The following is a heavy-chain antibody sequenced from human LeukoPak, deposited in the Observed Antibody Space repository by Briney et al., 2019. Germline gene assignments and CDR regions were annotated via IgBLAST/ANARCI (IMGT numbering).Heavy chain of an antibody. D-gene: IGHD4-17*01. Sequence: SETLSLTCTVSGGSISSGDYYWSWIRQPPGKGLEWIGYIYYSGSTYYNPSLKSRVTISVDTSKNQFSLKLSSVTAADTAVYYCARETTVTTLPDYWGQGTLVTVSS. J-gene: IGHJ4*02. CDR2: IYYSGST. V-gene: IGHV4-30-4*01. CDR3: ARETTVTTLPDY. CDR1: GGSISSGDYY.